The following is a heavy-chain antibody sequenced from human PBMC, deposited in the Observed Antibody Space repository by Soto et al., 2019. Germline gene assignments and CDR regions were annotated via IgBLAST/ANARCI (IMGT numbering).Heavy chain of an antibody. CDR3: ASNGYYYGSLDY. J-gene: IGHJ4*02. CDR1: GGSISSYY. D-gene: IGHD3-22*01. CDR2: IYYSGST. Sequence: PSETLSLTCTVSGGSISSYYLSWIRQPPGKGLEWIGYIYYSGSTNYNPSLKSRVTISVDTSKNQFSLKLSSVTAADTAVYYCASNGYYYGSLDYWGQGTLVTVYS. V-gene: IGHV4-59*01.